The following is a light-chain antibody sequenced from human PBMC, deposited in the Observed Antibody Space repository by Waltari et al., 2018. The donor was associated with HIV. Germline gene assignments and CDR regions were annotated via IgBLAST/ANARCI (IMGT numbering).Light chain of an antibody. V-gene: IGLV2-14*03. CDR3: SSYTSSSTFV. CDR2: DVS. Sequence: QSALTQPASVSGSPGQSIPISCTGTSSDVGGYNYVPWYQHHPGKAPKLMIYDVSKRPSGVSNRFSGSKSGNTASLTISGLQAEDEADYYCSSYTSSSTFVFGGGTKLTVL. CDR1: SSDVGGYNY. J-gene: IGLJ2*01.